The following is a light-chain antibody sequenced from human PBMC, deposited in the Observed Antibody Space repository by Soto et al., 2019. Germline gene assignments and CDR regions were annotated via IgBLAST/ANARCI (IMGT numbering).Light chain of an antibody. J-gene: IGKJ1*01. CDR2: AAS. CDR1: QSISSY. CDR3: PQSASTPRT. V-gene: IGKV1-39*01. Sequence: DIEMTQSPSSLSASVGDRVTSTCRASQSISSYLNWYQQKPGKAPKLLIYAASSLQSGVPSRFSGSGSGTDFTLTISSLQPEDFATYYCPQSASTPRTFGQGTKVDIK.